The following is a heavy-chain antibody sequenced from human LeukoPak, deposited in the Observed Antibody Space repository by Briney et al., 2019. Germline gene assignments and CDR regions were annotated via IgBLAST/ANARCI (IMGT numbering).Heavy chain of an antibody. D-gene: IGHD3-10*01. Sequence: QPGGSLRLSCAAAGFTFSSYAMGWVRQAPGKGLEWVSSISYSGGSTYYADSVRGRFTISRDNSKNTLYLQVNSLRAEDTAVYYCAKDIRNSGSYGWFDPWGQGTLVTVSS. CDR3: AKDIRNSGSYGWFDP. V-gene: IGHV3-23*01. J-gene: IGHJ5*02. CDR1: GFTFSSYA. CDR2: ISYSGGST.